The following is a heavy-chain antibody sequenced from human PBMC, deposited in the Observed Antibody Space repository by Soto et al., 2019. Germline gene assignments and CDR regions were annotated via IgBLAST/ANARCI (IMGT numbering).Heavy chain of an antibody. Sequence: SETLSLTCTVSGGSISSGGYYWSWIRQHPGKGVEWIGYIYYGGSTYYNPSLKSRATISVDTSKNQFSLKLSSVTAADTAVYYCARVSHYYGSGSNDYWGQGTLVTVSS. J-gene: IGHJ4*02. V-gene: IGHV4-31*03. CDR2: IYYGGST. CDR1: GGSISSGGYY. D-gene: IGHD3-10*01. CDR3: ARVSHYYGSGSNDY.